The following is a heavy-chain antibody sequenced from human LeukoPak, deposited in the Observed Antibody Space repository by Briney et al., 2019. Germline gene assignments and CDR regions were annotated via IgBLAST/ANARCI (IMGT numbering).Heavy chain of an antibody. Sequence: PGGSLRLSCAASGFTFSTYAMTWVRQAPGRGLEWVSTIRGSGGSTYYADSVKGRFTISRDISKNTVYLQMNNLRAEDTAVYYCARHCSGGNCYSGLVYGGQGTLVAVPS. J-gene: IGHJ4*02. V-gene: IGHV3-23*01. CDR1: GFTFSTYA. CDR2: IRGSGGST. CDR3: ARHCSGGNCYSGLVY. D-gene: IGHD2-15*01.